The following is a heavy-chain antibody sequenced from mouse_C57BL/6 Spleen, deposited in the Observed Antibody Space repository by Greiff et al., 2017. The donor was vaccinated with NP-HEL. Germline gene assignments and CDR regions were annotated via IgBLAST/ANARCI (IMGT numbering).Heavy chain of an antibody. Sequence: VKLQESVAELVRPGASVKLSCTASGFNIKNTYMHWVKQRPGRGLEWIGRIDPNSGGTKYNEKFKSKATLTVDKPSSTAYMQLSSLTSEDSAVYYCARGDSNDAMDYWGQGTSVTVSS. CDR3: ARGDSNDAMDY. J-gene: IGHJ4*01. CDR1: GFNIKNTY. CDR2: IDPNSGGT. V-gene: IGHV1-72*01. D-gene: IGHD2-5*01.